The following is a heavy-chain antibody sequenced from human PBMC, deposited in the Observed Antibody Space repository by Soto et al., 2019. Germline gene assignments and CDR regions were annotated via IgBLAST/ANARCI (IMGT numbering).Heavy chain of an antibody. CDR1: GFTFSTTG. V-gene: IGHV3-30*18. Sequence: QVHLVESGGGVVQPGRSLRLSCAASGFTFSTTGMHWFRQAPGKGLEWVAMISHDGGVKHYTDSVKGRFTIFRDTSNNSEYLQMNSLRPEDTAMYHCAKDLYSAGSYNYFDPWGQGTLVTVSS. CDR3: AKDLYSAGSYNYFDP. CDR2: ISHDGGVK. D-gene: IGHD6-19*01. J-gene: IGHJ5*02.